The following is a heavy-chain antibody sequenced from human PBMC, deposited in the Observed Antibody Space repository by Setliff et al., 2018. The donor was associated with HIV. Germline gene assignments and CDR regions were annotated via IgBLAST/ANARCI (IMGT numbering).Heavy chain of an antibody. CDR3: AKASRGEYYDNSGFFVTYFDY. CDR2: ITGSGGST. J-gene: IGHJ4*02. D-gene: IGHD3-22*01. V-gene: IGHV3-23*01. CDR1: GFTFRSYA. Sequence: GGSLRLSCKASGFTFRSYAMSWVRQAPGKGLEWVSGITGSGGSTYYADSVKGRSTISRDNSGDTLYLHINSLRAEDTAVYYCAKASRGEYYDNSGFFVTYFDYWGQGKLVTVSS.